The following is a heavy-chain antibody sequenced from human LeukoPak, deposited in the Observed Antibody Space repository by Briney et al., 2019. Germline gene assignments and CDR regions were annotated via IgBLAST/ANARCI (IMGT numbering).Heavy chain of an antibody. Sequence: SETPSLXCTVSGGSISSYYWSWIRQPPGKGLEWIGYIYYSGSTNYNPSLKSRVTISVDTSRNHFSLKLSSVTAADTAVYYCTRTGTTGFTWLDPWGQGTLVTVSS. D-gene: IGHD1-1*01. CDR2: IYYSGST. V-gene: IGHV4-59*01. J-gene: IGHJ5*02. CDR1: GGSISSYY. CDR3: TRTGTTGFTWLDP.